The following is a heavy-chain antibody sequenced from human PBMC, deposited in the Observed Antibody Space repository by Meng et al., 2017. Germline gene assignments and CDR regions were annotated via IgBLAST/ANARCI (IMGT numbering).Heavy chain of an antibody. J-gene: IGHJ3*02. CDR2: IWYDGSNK. CDR1: GFTFSSYG. V-gene: IGHV3-33*01. CDR3: ARGTYYYDSSGYYEPLAFDI. D-gene: IGHD3-22*01. Sequence: GESLKISCAASGFTFSSYGMHWVRQAPGKGLEWVAVIWYDGSNKYYADSVKGRFTISRDNSKNTLYLQMNSLRAEDTAVYYCARGTYYYDSSGYYEPLAFDIWGQGTMVTVSS.